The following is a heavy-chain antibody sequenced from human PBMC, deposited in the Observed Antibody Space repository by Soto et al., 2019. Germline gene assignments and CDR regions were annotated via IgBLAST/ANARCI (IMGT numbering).Heavy chain of an antibody. CDR2: ISYDGSNK. D-gene: IGHD3-16*02. CDR1: GFTFSSYG. J-gene: IGHJ3*02. Sequence: QVQLVESGGGVVQPGRSLRLSCAASGFTFSSYGMHWVRQAPGKGLEWVAVISYDGSNKYYADSVKGRFTISRDNSKNTLYLQMNSLRAEDTAVYYCAKDLNRYDYVWGSYRLPDDAFDIWGQGTMVTVSS. CDR3: AKDLNRYDYVWGSYRLPDDAFDI. V-gene: IGHV3-30*18.